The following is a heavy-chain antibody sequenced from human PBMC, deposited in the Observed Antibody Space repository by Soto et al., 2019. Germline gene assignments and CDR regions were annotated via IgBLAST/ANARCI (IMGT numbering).Heavy chain of an antibody. V-gene: IGHV1-69*13. CDR3: ARRISEYSSSDY. CDR2: IIPVFGTT. D-gene: IGHD6-6*01. J-gene: IGHJ4*02. Sequence: ASVKVSCKASGGTFSRHTVSWVRQAPGQGLEWMGGIIPVFGTTNYAQKFQGRVTITADESTGTTYMELSSLRSDDTAVYYCARRISEYSSSDYWGQGTLVTVSS. CDR1: GGTFSRHT.